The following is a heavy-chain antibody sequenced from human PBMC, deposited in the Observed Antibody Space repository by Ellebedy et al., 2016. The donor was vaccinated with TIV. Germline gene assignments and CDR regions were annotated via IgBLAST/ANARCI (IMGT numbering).Heavy chain of an antibody. D-gene: IGHD3-16*01. CDR1: GFTFSNAW. J-gene: IGHJ5*02. CDR3: TTWAEVMPSYNWFNP. V-gene: IGHV3-15*01. Sequence: GESLKISXAASGFTFSNAWMSWVRQAPGKGLEWVGRIKSKTDGGTTDYAAPVKGRFTISRDDSKNTLYLQMNSLKTEDTAVYYCTTWAEVMPSYNWFNPWGQGTLVTVSS. CDR2: IKSKTDGGTT.